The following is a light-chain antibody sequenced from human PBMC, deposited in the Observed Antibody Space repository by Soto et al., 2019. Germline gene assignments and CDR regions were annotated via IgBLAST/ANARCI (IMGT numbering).Light chain of an antibody. Sequence: EIVLTQSPGTLSLSPGERATLSCRASQSINSNYLAWYQQKPGQGPRPLMYGASSRATGIPDRFSGSGSGTDFTLTISRLEPEDFAVYYWQQYDSSPRTCGQGTKVVIK. CDR1: QSINSNY. CDR2: GAS. J-gene: IGKJ1*01. CDR3: QQYDSSPRT. V-gene: IGKV3-20*01.